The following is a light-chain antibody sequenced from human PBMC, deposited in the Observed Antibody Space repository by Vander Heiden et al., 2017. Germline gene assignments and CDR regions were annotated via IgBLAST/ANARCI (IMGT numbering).Light chain of an antibody. CDR2: GTS. CDR3: QQTYNISYT. CDR1: QTIGYY. J-gene: IGKJ2*01. V-gene: IGKV1-39*01. Sequence: DIKMTQSPSPLSASVRDRVTITCRASQTIGYYLNWYQQKPGKAPKLLIYGTSSLQSGVPSRFSGSGSGTDFTLTISSLQPEDFATYYCQQTYNISYTFGQGTKLEIK.